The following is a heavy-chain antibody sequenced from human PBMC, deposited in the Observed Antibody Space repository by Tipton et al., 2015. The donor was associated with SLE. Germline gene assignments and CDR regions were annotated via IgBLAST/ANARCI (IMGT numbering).Heavy chain of an antibody. CDR1: GFTLSNYE. V-gene: IGHV3-48*03. J-gene: IGHJ6*02. CDR2: ISSSGRTI. Sequence: SLRLSCVASGFTLSNYEMNWVRQAPGKGLEWLSYISSSGRTIYYADSVKGRFTISRDNAKKSLYLQMNSLRAEDTAVYYCARDREEGSGMDVWGQGTTVTVS. CDR3: ARDREEGSGMDV.